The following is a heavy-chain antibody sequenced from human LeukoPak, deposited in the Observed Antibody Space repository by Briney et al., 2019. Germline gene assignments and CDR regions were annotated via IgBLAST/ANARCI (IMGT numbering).Heavy chain of an antibody. D-gene: IGHD3-10*01. V-gene: IGHV3-23*01. J-gene: IGHJ4*02. CDR1: GLTFSRDA. CDR2: RRGSGDET. Sequence: GGSLSLACVASGLTFSRDALGWVRQPPGKGREWVSDRRGSGDETHYAHSVKGRFTISRDNSNNTLYLHVNSLRAEDTAVYYCAKEIWFGELLTLDHWGQGTLVTVSS. CDR3: AKEIWFGELLTLDH.